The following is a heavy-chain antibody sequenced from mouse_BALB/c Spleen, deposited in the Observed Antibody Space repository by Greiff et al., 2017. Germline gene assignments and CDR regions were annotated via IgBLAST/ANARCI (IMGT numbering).Heavy chain of an antibody. D-gene: IGHD2-14*01. V-gene: IGHV1S81*02. Sequence: VQLQQSGPELVKPGALVKISCKASGYTFTSYWMHWVKQRPGQGLEWIGEINPSNGRTNYNEKFKSKATLTVDKSSSTAYMQLSSLTSEDSAVYYCARSHNRSWFAYWGQGTLVTVSA. CDR2: INPSNGRT. CDR3: ARSHNRSWFAY. CDR1: GYTFTSYW. J-gene: IGHJ3*01.